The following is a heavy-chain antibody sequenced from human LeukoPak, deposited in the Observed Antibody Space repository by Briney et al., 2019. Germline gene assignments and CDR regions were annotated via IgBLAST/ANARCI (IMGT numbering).Heavy chain of an antibody. Sequence: GGSLRLSCAASGFTFISYWMHWVRQAPGKGLEWVSYSSSSGSSIYYADSVKGRFTISRDNAKNSLYLQMNSLRAEDTAVYYCARNPSYYYDSTGYYFDYWGQGTLVTVSS. D-gene: IGHD3-22*01. CDR1: GFTFISYW. J-gene: IGHJ4*02. CDR3: ARNPSYYYDSTGYYFDY. CDR2: SSSSGSSI. V-gene: IGHV3-48*04.